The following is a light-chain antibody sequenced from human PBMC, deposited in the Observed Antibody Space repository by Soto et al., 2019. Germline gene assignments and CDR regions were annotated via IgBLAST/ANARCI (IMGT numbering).Light chain of an antibody. CDR1: QSVGIY. J-gene: IGKJ3*01. Sequence: NFLTQSPATLSLSPGERATLSCRASQSVGIYLAWYQQKPGQAPRLLIYDAFQRATGIPARFSGSGSGTEFTLTTSNLEPEDSAVYYCQQRSNWSPPFTFGPGTKVDIK. CDR2: DAF. CDR3: QQRSNWSPPFT. V-gene: IGKV3-11*01.